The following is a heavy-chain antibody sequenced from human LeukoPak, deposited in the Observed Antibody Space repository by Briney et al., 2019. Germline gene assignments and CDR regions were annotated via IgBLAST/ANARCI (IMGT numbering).Heavy chain of an antibody. J-gene: IGHJ6*03. CDR3: AGSYRYYMDV. V-gene: IGHV1-2*02. Sequence: ASVKVSCKASGYTFTDYYLHWLRQAPGQGLEWMGWINPKSGDTHYAQKFQGRVTMTRDTSISTAYMELSRLRSDDTAVYYCAGSYRYYMDVWGKGTTVTVSS. CDR2: INPKSGDT. D-gene: IGHD1-26*01. CDR1: GYTFTDYY.